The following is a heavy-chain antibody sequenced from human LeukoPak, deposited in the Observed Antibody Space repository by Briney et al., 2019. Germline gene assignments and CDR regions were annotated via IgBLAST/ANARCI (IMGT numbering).Heavy chain of an antibody. Sequence: PGGSLRLSCAASGFTFSSYWMTWVRQAPGKGLEWVANIKQDGSEKNYVDSVKGRFTISRDNAKNSLCLEMNSMRDEDTAVYYCARISPYWGQGTLVTVSS. CDR3: ARISPY. CDR1: GFTFSSYW. J-gene: IGHJ4*02. V-gene: IGHV3-7*01. CDR2: IKQDGSEK.